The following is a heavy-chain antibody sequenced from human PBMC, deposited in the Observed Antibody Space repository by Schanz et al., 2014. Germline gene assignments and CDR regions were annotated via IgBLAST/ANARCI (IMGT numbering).Heavy chain of an antibody. J-gene: IGHJ5*02. CDR2: ITYNGGTI. V-gene: IGHV3-48*01. CDR1: GITFSSHS. Sequence: EVHLVESGGGLVQPGGSLRLSCAASGITFSSHSFNWVRQAPGKGLEWISYITYNGGTIYYADSVRGRFTISRDNSKTTVYLQMNSLRAEDTAVYYCARAGYDADNWFDPWGQGTLVTVSS. D-gene: IGHD2-2*01. CDR3: ARAGYDADNWFDP.